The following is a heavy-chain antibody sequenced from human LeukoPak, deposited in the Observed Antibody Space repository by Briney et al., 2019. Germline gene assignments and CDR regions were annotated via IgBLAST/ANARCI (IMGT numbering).Heavy chain of an antibody. CDR1: GFNFDLYA. CDR3: AREWVVAVGPTNYLDY. V-gene: IGHV3-23*01. Sequence: PGGSLRLSCAASGFNFDLYAMTWVRQAPGKGLEWVASISGSGDGTYYAASVRGRFTISRDSSQTKLQMNSLRAEDTAMYYCAREWVVAVGPTNYLDYWGRGALVTVSS. D-gene: IGHD1-26*01. J-gene: IGHJ4*02. CDR2: ISGSGDGT.